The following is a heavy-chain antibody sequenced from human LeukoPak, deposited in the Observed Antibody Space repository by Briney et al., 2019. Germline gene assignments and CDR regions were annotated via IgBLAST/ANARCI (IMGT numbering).Heavy chain of an antibody. V-gene: IGHV4-39*07. CDR2: VYYSGSI. CDR1: GDSITSGAYY. CDR3: ARRDYAAWFDP. Sequence: SETLSLTCSVSGDSITSGAYYWAWLRQPPGKGLEWIGSVYYSGSIKYNPSLKGRASISRDMSKNQFSLNLNSVNATGTAVYYCARRDYAAWFDPWGQGTLVTVSS. D-gene: IGHD4/OR15-4a*01. J-gene: IGHJ5*02.